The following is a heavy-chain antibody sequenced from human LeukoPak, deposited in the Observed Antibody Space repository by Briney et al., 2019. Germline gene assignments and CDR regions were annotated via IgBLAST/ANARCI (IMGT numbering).Heavy chain of an antibody. Sequence: GASVKVSCKAPGGTFSSYAVTWVRQASGQGLEWMGGFIPMYGTENYAQKFEGRVTITTDESTSTAYMELRSLRSEDTAVYYCASQLPFYCSTTSCYRLDYWGQGTLVIVSS. CDR1: GGTFSSYA. J-gene: IGHJ4*02. V-gene: IGHV1-69*05. D-gene: IGHD2-2*01. CDR2: FIPMYGTE. CDR3: ASQLPFYCSTTSCYRLDY.